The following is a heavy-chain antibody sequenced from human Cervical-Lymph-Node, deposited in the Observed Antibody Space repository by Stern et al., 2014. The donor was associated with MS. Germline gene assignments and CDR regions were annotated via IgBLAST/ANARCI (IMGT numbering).Heavy chain of an antibody. CDR3: ARDQNGDYDY. D-gene: IGHD4-17*01. V-gene: IGHV3-74*01. CDR1: GFTFSNYW. Sequence: EVPLLESGGGLVPPGGSLRLSCAASGFTFSNYWMPWVRLAPAPGLVWVSRLSSAGSSTSYADSVKGRFTISRDNAKNTLYLQMNSLRSEDTAVYYCARDQNGDYDYWGQGTLVTVSS. J-gene: IGHJ4*02. CDR2: LSSAGSST.